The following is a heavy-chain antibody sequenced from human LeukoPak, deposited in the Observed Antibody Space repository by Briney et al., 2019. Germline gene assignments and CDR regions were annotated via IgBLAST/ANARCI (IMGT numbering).Heavy chain of an antibody. CDR1: GFIFTGYA. CDR3: PKDRSCTHDVSHGDFDY. V-gene: IGHV3-23*01. CDR2: ISGSGGST. J-gene: IGHJ4*02. D-gene: IGHD2-8*01. Sequence: GRSLRLSCAAPGFIFTGYAMSWVRQAPGKGMEWVSTISGSGGSTYYADSVKGRFTISRDNSKNTVYLQMNSLRAEDTAVYYCPKDRSCTHDVSHGDFDYWGQGTLVTVSS.